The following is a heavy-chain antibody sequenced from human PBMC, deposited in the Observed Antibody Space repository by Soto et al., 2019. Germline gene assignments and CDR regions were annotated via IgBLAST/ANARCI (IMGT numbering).Heavy chain of an antibody. CDR2: FSGTGGYT. D-gene: IGHD4-17*01. CDR1: GFTLSSYA. J-gene: IGHJ5*02. Sequence: GGSLRLSCAASGFTLSSYAMSWVRQAPGKGLEWVSTFSGTGGYTYYADSVKGRFTISRDDSKNTLFLHMHSLRAADTAVYYCARGQRALITYGPFDPWGQGTLVTVSS. CDR3: ARGQRALITYGPFDP. V-gene: IGHV3-23*01.